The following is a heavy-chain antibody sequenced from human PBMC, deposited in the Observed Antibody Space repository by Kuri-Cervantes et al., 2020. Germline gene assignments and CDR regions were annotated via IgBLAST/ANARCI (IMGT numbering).Heavy chain of an antibody. D-gene: IGHD5-12*01. CDR1: GFTFSSYS. Sequence: GESLKISCSGSGFTFSSYSMNWVRQAPGKGLEWVSSISSSSSYIYYADSVKGRFTISRDNAKNSLYLQMNSLRAEDTAVYYCAREYPAVNFKIKWGYGLDPWGQGTLVTVSS. V-gene: IGHV3-21*01. CDR2: ISSSSSYI. J-gene: IGHJ5*02. CDR3: AREYPAVNFKIKWGYGLDP.